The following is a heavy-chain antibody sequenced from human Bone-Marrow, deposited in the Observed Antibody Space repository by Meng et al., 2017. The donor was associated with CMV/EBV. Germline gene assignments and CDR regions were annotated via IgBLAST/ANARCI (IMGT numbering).Heavy chain of an antibody. V-gene: IGHV1-18*01. D-gene: IGHD3-22*01. J-gene: IGHJ4*02. Sequence: ASVKVSCKASGYTFTSYGISWVRQAPGQGLEGMGWISAYNGNTNYAQKLQGRVTMTTDTSTSTAYMELRSLRSEDTAVYYCATDYVDDSGYLGVYWGQGTLVTVSS. CDR3: ATDYVDDSGYLGVY. CDR2: ISAYNGNT. CDR1: GYTFTSYG.